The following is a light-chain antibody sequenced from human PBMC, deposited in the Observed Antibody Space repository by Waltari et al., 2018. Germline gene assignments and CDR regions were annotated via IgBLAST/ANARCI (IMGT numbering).Light chain of an antibody. CDR2: DVT. CDR3: SSYRSTISVV. CDR1: RSDIGGYNY. V-gene: IGLV2-14*03. Sequence: QSALTQPASVTGSPGQSITISCTGTRSDIGGYNYVSWYQQHPGKAPKLIIFDVTNRSSGVSDRFSGSKSGNTASLTISALQAEDEGDYYCSSYRSTISVVFGGGTKVTVL. J-gene: IGLJ2*01.